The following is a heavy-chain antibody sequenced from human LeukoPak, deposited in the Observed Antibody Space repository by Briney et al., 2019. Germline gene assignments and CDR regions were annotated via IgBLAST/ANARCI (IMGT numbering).Heavy chain of an antibody. CDR2: ISAYNGNT. Sequence: GASVKVSCKSSGYTFTSYGISWVRQAPGQGLEWMGWISAYNGNTNYAQNLQGRVTITADESTSTAYMELSSLRSEDTAVYYCARDARQQLANWFDPWGQGTLVTVSS. J-gene: IGHJ5*02. CDR3: ARDARQQLANWFDP. D-gene: IGHD6-13*01. V-gene: IGHV1-18*01. CDR1: GYTFTSYG.